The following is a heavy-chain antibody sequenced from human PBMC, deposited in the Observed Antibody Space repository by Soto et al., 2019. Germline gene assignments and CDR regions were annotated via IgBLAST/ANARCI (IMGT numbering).Heavy chain of an antibody. CDR3: AKDRGATVTTYYYYGMDV. Sequence: QVQLVESGGGVVQPGRSLRLSCAASGFTFSSYGMHWVRQAPGKGLEWVAVISYDGSNKYYADYVKGRFTISRDNSKNTLYLQMNSPRAEDTAVYYCAKDRGATVTTYYYYGMDVWGQGTTVTVSS. J-gene: IGHJ6*02. V-gene: IGHV3-30*18. CDR1: GFTFSSYG. CDR2: ISYDGSNK. D-gene: IGHD4-17*01.